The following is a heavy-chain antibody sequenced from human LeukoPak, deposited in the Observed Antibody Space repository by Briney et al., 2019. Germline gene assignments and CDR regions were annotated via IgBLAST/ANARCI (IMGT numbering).Heavy chain of an antibody. V-gene: IGHV3-33*01. CDR3: ASETNCSGGSCYQT. D-gene: IGHD2-15*01. CDR2: IWYDGSNK. Sequence: GGSLRLSCAASGFTFSSYGMHWVRQAPGKGLEWVAVIWYDGSNKYYAGSVKGRFTISRDNSKNTLYLQMNSLRAEDTAVYYCASETNCSGGSCYQTWGQGTLVTVSS. J-gene: IGHJ5*02. CDR1: GFTFSSYG.